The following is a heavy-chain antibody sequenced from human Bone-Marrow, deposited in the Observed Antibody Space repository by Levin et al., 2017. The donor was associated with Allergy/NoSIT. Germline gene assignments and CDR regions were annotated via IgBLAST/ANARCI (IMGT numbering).Heavy chain of an antibody. Sequence: PGGSLRLSCKASGYTFTSYAMHWVRQAPGQRLEWMGWINAGNGNTKYSQKFQGRVTITRDTSASTAYMELSSLRSEDTAVYYCARSYSSSARGWFDPWGQGTLVTVSS. CDR1: GYTFTSYA. D-gene: IGHD6-6*01. CDR3: ARSYSSSARGWFDP. J-gene: IGHJ5*02. CDR2: INAGNGNT. V-gene: IGHV1-3*01.